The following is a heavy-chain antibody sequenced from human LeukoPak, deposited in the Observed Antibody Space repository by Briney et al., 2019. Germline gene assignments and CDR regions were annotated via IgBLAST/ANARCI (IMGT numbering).Heavy chain of an antibody. D-gene: IGHD2-21*02. Sequence: GGSLRLSCAASGFTFSSYEMNWVRQAPGKGLEWVSYISSSGSTIYYADSVKGRFTISRDNAKNSLYLQMNSLRAEDTAVYYCASERSLTAREGDYWGQGTLVTVSS. V-gene: IGHV3-48*03. CDR2: ISSSGSTI. CDR1: GFTFSSYE. CDR3: ASERSLTAREGDY. J-gene: IGHJ4*02.